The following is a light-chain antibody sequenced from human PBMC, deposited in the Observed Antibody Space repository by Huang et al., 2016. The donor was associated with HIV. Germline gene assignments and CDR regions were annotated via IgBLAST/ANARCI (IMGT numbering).Light chain of an antibody. CDR3: QQLKTYPIT. CDR1: QGIGRY. J-gene: IGKJ3*01. V-gene: IGKV1-9*01. CDR2: AAS. Sequence: IQLTQSPSSLSASVGDRVTITCRASQGIGRYLVWYQQKPGKAPKLLIYAASTLQRGVPSRFSGSGSGTGFTLTIGSLQPEDFATYYCQQLKTYPITFGPGTQVDIK.